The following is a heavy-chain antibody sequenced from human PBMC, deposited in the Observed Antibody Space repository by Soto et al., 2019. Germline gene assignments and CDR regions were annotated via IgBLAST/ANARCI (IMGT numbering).Heavy chain of an antibody. D-gene: IGHD1-7*01. V-gene: IGHV3-30*18. Sequence: PGGSLRLSCAASGFTFSSYGMHWVRQAPGKGLEWVAVISYDGSNKYYADSVKGRFTISRDNSKNTLYLQMNSLRAEDTAVYYCANSELSFGMDVWGQGTTVTVS. J-gene: IGHJ6*02. CDR3: ANSELSFGMDV. CDR1: GFTFSSYG. CDR2: ISYDGSNK.